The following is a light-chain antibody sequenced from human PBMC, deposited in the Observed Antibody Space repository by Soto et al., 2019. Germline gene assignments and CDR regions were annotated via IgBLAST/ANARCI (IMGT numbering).Light chain of an antibody. CDR3: SSYTSSSTYV. J-gene: IGLJ1*01. Sequence: QSALTPPASVSGSPGQSLTISCTGTSSDVGGYNYVSWYQQHPGKAPKLMIYEVSNRPSGVSNRFSGSKSGNTASLTISGLQAEDEADYYCSSYTSSSTYVFGTGTKLTVL. CDR2: EVS. V-gene: IGLV2-14*01. CDR1: SSDVGGYNY.